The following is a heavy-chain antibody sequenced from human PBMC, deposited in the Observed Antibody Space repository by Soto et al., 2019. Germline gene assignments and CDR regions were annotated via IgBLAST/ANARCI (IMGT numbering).Heavy chain of an antibody. J-gene: IGHJ3*01. CDR2: ISYDGDNK. V-gene: IGHV3-30-3*01. Sequence: QVQLVESGGGVVQPGRSLRLSCAASGFTFSYHALNWVRQAPGKGLEWVAVISYDGDNKYIAESVKGRLTISRDNSKNPVALPMTSLRTGNTARNLGASGITTAAFSAMVAGGQGSAVTV. CDR3: ASGITTAAFSAMVA. D-gene: IGHD2-2*01. CDR1: GFTFSYHA.